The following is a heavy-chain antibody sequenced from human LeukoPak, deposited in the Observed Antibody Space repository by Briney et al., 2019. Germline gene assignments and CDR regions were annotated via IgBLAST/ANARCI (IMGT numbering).Heavy chain of an antibody. CDR3: ARDRGFLRILAWFFDY. CDR2: ISYDGSHE. J-gene: IGHJ4*02. D-gene: IGHD3-3*01. V-gene: IGHV3-30*01. CDR1: GFPFSAYA. Sequence: GGSLRLSCAASGFPFSAYAMHWVRQAPGKGLEWVALISYDGSHEYYADSVKGRFTISRDNSNSTLYFQMNSLRAEDTAVYFCARDRGFLRILAWFFDYWGQGTRATVSS.